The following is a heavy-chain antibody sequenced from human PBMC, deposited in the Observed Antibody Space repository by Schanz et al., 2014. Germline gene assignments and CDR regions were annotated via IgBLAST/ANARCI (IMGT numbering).Heavy chain of an antibody. CDR3: AKDFTGSGIFFNS. Sequence: EVQLVESGGGLVQPGGSLRLSCAASRFTFSSYAMSWVRQAPGKGLEWVSAISDSGDLTYYADSVRGRFTISRDNSRNTLYLQMNSLRAEDTAVYYCAKDFTGSGIFFNSWGQGTLVSVSS. V-gene: IGHV3-23*04. CDR1: RFTFSSYA. J-gene: IGHJ5*01. D-gene: IGHD3-10*01. CDR2: ISDSGDLT.